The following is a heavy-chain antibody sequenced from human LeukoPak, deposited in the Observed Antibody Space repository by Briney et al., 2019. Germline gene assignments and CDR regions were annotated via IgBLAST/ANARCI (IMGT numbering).Heavy chain of an antibody. CDR3: ARLGIITAAGSNDY. D-gene: IGHD6-13*01. CDR2: ISGSGGST. CDR1: GFTFSSYA. J-gene: IGHJ4*02. Sequence: GGSLRLSCAASGFTFSSYAMSWVRQAPGKGLEWVSAISGSGGSTYYADSVKGRFTISRDNSKNTLYLQMNSLRAEDTAVYYCARLGIITAAGSNDYWGQGTLVTVSS. V-gene: IGHV3-23*01.